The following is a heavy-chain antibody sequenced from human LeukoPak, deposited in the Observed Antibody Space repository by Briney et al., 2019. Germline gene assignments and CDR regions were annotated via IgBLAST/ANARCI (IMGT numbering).Heavy chain of an antibody. CDR3: ARFGPGDYYDSSGYYSPLLDY. CDR1: GFTFSSYW. J-gene: IGHJ4*02. Sequence: GGSLRLSCAASGFTFSSYWMSWVRQAPGKGLEWVANIKQDGSEKYYVDSVKGRFTISRDNAKNSLYLQMNSLRAEDTAVYYCARFGPGDYYDSSGYYSPLLDYWGQGTLVTVSS. V-gene: IGHV3-7*01. CDR2: IKQDGSEK. D-gene: IGHD3-22*01.